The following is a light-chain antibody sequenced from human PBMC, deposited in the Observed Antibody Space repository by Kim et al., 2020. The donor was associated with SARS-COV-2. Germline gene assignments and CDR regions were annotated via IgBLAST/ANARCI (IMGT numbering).Light chain of an antibody. V-gene: IGLV5-39*01. CDR2: YKSDSNK. CDR3: AIWYSNTWV. J-gene: IGLJ3*02. Sequence: TCTWRSGIHVDIYNIFWYQQKPGSRPRYLLRYKSDSNKEQGSGVPSRFSGSKDASTNAGLLLISGLQSEDEADYYCAIWYSNTWVFGGGTQLTVL. CDR1: SGIHVDIYN.